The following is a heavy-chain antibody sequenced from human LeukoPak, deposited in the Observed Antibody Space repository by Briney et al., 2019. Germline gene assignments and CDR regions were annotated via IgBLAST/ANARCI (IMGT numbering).Heavy chain of an antibody. Sequence: PGGSLRLSCAASGFTFSSYAMSWVRQAPGKGLEWVSAISGSGGSTYYADSVKGRFTISRDNSKNTLYLQMNSLRAEDTAVYYCAKDYYGSGSYIGYGMDVWGQGTLVTVS. CDR1: GFTFSSYA. J-gene: IGHJ6*02. V-gene: IGHV3-23*01. CDR2: ISGSGGST. D-gene: IGHD3-10*01. CDR3: AKDYYGSGSYIGYGMDV.